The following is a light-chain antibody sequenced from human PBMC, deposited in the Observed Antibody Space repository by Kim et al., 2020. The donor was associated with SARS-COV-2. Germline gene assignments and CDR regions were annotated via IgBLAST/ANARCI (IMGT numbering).Light chain of an antibody. Sequence: DIVMTQSPDSLAVSLGERATINCKSNQTLFYSSNNKNYLAWYQQRPGQSPKLLIYWASTRGSGVPDRFSGSGSGTDFTLTINTLQAEDVAVYYCQQYYDDTRSIGHGTKLEIK. CDR1: QTLFYSSNNKNY. J-gene: IGKJ2*03. CDR2: WAS. V-gene: IGKV4-1*01. CDR3: QQYYDDTRS.